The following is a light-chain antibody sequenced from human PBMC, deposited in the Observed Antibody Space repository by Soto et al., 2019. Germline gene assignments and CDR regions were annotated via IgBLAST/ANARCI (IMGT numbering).Light chain of an antibody. Sequence: QSVLTQPPSASGSFGQSVTISCTGTSSDVGGYNYVSWYQQHPGKAPKLMIYEVSERPSGVPDRFSGSKSGNTASLTVSGLQADDEADCYCSSYSGTNYHYVFGTGT. CDR3: SSYSGTNYHYV. V-gene: IGLV2-8*01. CDR1: SSDVGGYNY. J-gene: IGLJ1*01. CDR2: EVS.